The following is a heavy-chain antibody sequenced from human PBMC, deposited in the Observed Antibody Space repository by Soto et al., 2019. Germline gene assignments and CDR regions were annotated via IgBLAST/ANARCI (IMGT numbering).Heavy chain of an antibody. V-gene: IGHV4-30-4*01. CDR3: ARDSAYQDYYDSSGYSGSFLDY. CDR1: GGSISSGDYY. J-gene: IGHJ4*02. CDR2: IYYSGST. Sequence: PSETLSLTCTVSGGSISSGDYYWSWIRQPPGKGLEWIGYIYYSGSTYYNPSLKSRVTISVDTSKNQFSLKLSSVTAADTAVYYCARDSAYQDYYDSSGYSGSFLDYWGQGTLVTVSS. D-gene: IGHD3-22*01.